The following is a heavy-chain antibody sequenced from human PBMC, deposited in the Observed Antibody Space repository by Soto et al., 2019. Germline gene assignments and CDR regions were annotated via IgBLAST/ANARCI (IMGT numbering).Heavy chain of an antibody. J-gene: IGHJ5*02. D-gene: IGHD1-1*01. CDR1: GYTFTSYA. CDR3: ASKQSTTGTQNWFDP. V-gene: IGHV1-3*01. Sequence: ASVKVSCKASGYTFTSYAMHWVRQAPGQRLEWMGWINAGNGNTKYSQKFQGRVTITRDTSASTAYMELSSLRSEDTAVYYCASKQSTTGTQNWFDPWGQGTLVTVSS. CDR2: INAGNGNT.